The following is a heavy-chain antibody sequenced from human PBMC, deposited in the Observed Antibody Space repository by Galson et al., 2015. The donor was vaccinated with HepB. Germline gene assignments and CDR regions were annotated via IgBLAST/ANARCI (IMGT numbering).Heavy chain of an antibody. CDR1: GYSFTNHG. V-gene: IGHV1-8*01. J-gene: IGHJ4*02. CDR3: ARAVRNQLLSEY. Sequence: SVKVSCKASGYSFTNHGISWVRQAPGQGLEWMGWMNPKSTNTGYARKFQGRVTMTGDTSMDTAYMELSSLTSEDTAVYYCARAVRNQLLSEYWGQGTLVTVSS. D-gene: IGHD1-26*01. CDR2: MNPKSTNT.